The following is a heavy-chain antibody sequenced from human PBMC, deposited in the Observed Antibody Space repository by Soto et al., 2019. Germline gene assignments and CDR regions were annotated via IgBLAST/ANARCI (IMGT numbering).Heavy chain of an antibody. Sequence: GGSLRLSCAASGFTFSSYGMHWVRQATGKGLEWVSAIGTAGDTYYPGSVKGRFTISRENAKNSLYLQMNSLRAGDTAVYYCARGMATTDAFDIWGQGTMVTVSS. D-gene: IGHD5-12*01. J-gene: IGHJ3*02. CDR2: IGTAGDT. V-gene: IGHV3-13*01. CDR1: GFTFSSYG. CDR3: ARGMATTDAFDI.